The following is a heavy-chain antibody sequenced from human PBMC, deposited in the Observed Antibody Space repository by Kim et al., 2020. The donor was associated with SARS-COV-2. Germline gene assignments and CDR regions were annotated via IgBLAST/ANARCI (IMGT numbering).Heavy chain of an antibody. CDR2: IIPILGIA. J-gene: IGHJ4*02. CDR1: GGTFSSYA. V-gene: IGHV1-69*04. D-gene: IGHD6-25*01. Sequence: SVKVSCKASGGTFSSYAISWVRQAPGQGLEWMGRIIPILGIANYAQKFQGRVTITADKSTSTAYMELSSLRSEDTAVYYCASDLSGGQGNYWGQGTLVTVSS. CDR3: ASDLSGGQGNY.